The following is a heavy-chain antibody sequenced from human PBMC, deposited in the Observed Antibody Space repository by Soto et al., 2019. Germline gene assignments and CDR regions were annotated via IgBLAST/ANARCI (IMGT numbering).Heavy chain of an antibody. D-gene: IGHD1-7*01. CDR3: ARAAKTGTIRNVYNWFDP. CDR1: GDSVSSNSAA. J-gene: IGHJ5*02. CDR2: TYYRSKWYN. Sequence: SQTLSLTCAISGDSVSSNSAAWNWIRQSPSRGLEWLGRTYYRSKWYNDYAVSVKSRITINPDTSKNQFSLQLNSVTPEDTAVYYCARAAKTGTIRNVYNWFDPWGQGTLVTVSS. V-gene: IGHV6-1*01.